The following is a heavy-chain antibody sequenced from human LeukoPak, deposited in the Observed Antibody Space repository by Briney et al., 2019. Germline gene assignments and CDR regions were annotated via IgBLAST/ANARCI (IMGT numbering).Heavy chain of an antibody. Sequence: GESLKISCKGSGYSFTSYWIGWVRQMPGKGLEWIGIIYPGDSDTRYSPSFQGQVTISADKSISTAYLQWSSLKASDTAMYYCARRGYGDYGAPWFDPWGQGTLVTVSS. J-gene: IGHJ5*02. D-gene: IGHD4-17*01. CDR1: GYSFTSYW. CDR2: IYPGDSDT. CDR3: ARRGYGDYGAPWFDP. V-gene: IGHV5-51*01.